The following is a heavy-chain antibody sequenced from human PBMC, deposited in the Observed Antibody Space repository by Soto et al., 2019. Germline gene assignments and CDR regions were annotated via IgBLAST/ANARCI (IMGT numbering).Heavy chain of an antibody. Sequence: ASVKVSCKASGYTFTGYYMHWVRQAPGQGLEWMGWINPNSGGTNYAQKFQGWVTMTRDTSISTAYMELSRLRSDDTAVYYCARSGVTIFGVVIIPAYYYGMDVWGQGXTVTVYS. V-gene: IGHV1-2*04. CDR2: INPNSGGT. J-gene: IGHJ6*02. D-gene: IGHD3-3*01. CDR1: GYTFTGYY. CDR3: ARSGVTIFGVVIIPAYYYGMDV.